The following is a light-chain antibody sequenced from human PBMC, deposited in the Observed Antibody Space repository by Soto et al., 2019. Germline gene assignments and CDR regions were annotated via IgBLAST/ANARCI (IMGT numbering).Light chain of an antibody. Sequence: ALRMTQSPSSLSASTGDRVTITCRASQGISSYLAWYQQKPGKAPKLLIYAASTLQSGVPSRFSGSGSGTDFTLTISCLQSEEFANYYCQQYYSYPRTFGQGTKVEIK. CDR1: QGISSY. CDR3: QQYYSYPRT. V-gene: IGKV1-8*01. J-gene: IGKJ1*01. CDR2: AAS.